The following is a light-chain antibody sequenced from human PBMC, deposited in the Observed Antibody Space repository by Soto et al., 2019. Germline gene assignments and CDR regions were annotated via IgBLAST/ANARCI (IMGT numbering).Light chain of an antibody. V-gene: IGLV2-11*01. J-gene: IGLJ2*01. Sequence: QSALTQPRSVSGSPGQSVTISCTGTSSDVGDYNYVSWYQQHPGKAPKFIIYEVSKRPSGVPDRFSGSKSGNTASLTISGLQAEDEAGYYCCSYAGTYTVVFGGGTQLTVL. CDR2: EVS. CDR1: SSDVGDYNY. CDR3: CSYAGTYTVV.